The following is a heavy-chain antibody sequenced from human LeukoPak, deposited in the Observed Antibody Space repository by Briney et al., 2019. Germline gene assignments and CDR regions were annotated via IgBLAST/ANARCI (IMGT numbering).Heavy chain of an antibody. CDR3: VKVGGCSGGTCYYFDY. CDR2: ISSSSSYI. V-gene: IGHV3-21*01. Sequence: GGSLRLSCAASGFTFSSYSMNWVRQAPGKGLEWVSSISSSSSYIYYADSVKGRFTISRDNSKNTLYLQMSSLRAVDTAVYYCVKVGGCSGGTCYYFDYWGQGTLVTVSS. D-gene: IGHD2-15*01. J-gene: IGHJ4*02. CDR1: GFTFSSYS.